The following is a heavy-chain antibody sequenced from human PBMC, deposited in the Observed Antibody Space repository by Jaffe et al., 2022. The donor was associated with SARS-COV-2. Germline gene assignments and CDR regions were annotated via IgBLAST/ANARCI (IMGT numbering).Heavy chain of an antibody. V-gene: IGHV4-59*01. CDR1: GGSISSYY. D-gene: IGHD2-21*01. CDR3: ARGNPGPLF. CDR2: IYYSGST. J-gene: IGHJ4*02. Sequence: QVQLQESGPGLVKPSETLSLTCTVSGGSISSYYWSWIRQPPGKGLEWIGYIYYSGSTNYNPSLKSRVTISVDTSKNQFSLKLSSVTAADTAVYYCARGNPGPLFWGQGTLVTVSS.